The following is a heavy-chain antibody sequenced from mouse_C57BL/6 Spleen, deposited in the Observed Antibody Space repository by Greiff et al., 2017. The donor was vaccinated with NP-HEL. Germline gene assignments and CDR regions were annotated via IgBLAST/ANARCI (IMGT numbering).Heavy chain of an antibody. CDR2: ISSGSSTI. CDR3: ARERYYGSSSWFAY. CDR1: GFTFSDYG. Sequence: EVQLVESGGGLVKPGGSLKLSCAASGFTFSDYGMHWVRQAPEKGLEWVAYISSGSSTIYYADTVKGRFTISRDNAKNTLFLQMTSLRSEDTAMYYCARERYYGSSSWFAYWGQGTLVTVSA. J-gene: IGHJ3*01. V-gene: IGHV5-17*01. D-gene: IGHD1-1*01.